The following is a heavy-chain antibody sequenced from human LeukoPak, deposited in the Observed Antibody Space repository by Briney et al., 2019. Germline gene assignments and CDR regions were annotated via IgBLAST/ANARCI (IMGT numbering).Heavy chain of an antibody. CDR3: ARPWVPTYYFDY. V-gene: IGHV4-39*01. J-gene: IGHJ4*02. D-gene: IGHD3-10*01. CDR2: IYYSGST. CDR1: GGSISSSSYY. Sequence: SETLSLTCTVSGGSISSSSYYWGWIRQPPGKGLEWIGSIYYSGSTYYNPSLKSRVTISVDTSKNQFSLKLSSVTAADTAVYYCARPWVPTYYFDYWGQGTLVTVSS.